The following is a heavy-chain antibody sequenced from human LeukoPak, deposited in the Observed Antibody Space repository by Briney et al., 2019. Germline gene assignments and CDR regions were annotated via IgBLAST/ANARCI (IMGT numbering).Heavy chain of an antibody. Sequence: GGSLRLSCAASGFTVSSNYMSWVRQAPGKGLEWVSVIYSGGSTYYADSAKGRFTISRDNSKNTLYLQMNSLRAEDTAVYYCARAQWLGNFDYWGQGTLVTVSS. CDR2: IYSGGST. J-gene: IGHJ4*02. CDR1: GFTVSSNY. V-gene: IGHV3-53*01. CDR3: ARAQWLGNFDY. D-gene: IGHD6-19*01.